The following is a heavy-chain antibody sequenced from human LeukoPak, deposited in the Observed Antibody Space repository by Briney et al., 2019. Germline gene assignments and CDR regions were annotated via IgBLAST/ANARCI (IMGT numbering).Heavy chain of an antibody. CDR3: ARDRHCSSTSCYLWAWFDP. CDR2: IKQDGSEK. V-gene: IGHV3-7*01. CDR1: GFTFSSYW. Sequence: GGSLRLSCAASGFTFSSYWMSWVRQAPGKGLEWVANIKQDGSEKYYVDSVKGRFTISRDNAKNSLYLQMNSLRAEDTAVYYCARDRHCSSTSCYLWAWFDPWGQGTLVTVSS. J-gene: IGHJ5*02. D-gene: IGHD2-2*01.